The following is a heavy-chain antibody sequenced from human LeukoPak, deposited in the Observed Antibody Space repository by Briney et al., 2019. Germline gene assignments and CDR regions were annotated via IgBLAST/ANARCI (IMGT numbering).Heavy chain of an antibody. CDR2: IYYSGST. V-gene: IGHV4-59*01. CDR1: GGSISSYY. D-gene: IGHD6-19*01. CDR3: ARDLGGSGRLDFDY. Sequence: SETLSLTCIVSGGSISSYYWSWIRQPPGKGLEWIGYIYYSGSTNYNPSLKSRVTISVDTSKNQFSLKLSSVTAADTAVYYCARDLGGSGRLDFDYWGQGTLVTVSS. J-gene: IGHJ4*02.